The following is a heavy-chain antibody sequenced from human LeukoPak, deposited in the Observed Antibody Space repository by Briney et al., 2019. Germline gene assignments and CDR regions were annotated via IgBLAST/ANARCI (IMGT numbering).Heavy chain of an antibody. Sequence: SETLSLTCTVSGGSISGFYWSWIRQPPGKGLEWVAYIYYTGSSNYNPSLRSRVTISVDTSKNQLSLTLSSVTAADTAVYYCAGGVVPFYYGMDVWGQGTTVTVSS. CDR3: AGGVVPFYYGMDV. J-gene: IGHJ6*02. CDR1: GGSISGFY. CDR2: IYYTGSS. D-gene: IGHD3-3*01. V-gene: IGHV4-59*08.